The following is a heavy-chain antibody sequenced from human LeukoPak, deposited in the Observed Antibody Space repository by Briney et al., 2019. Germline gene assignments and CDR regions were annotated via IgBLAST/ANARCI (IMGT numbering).Heavy chain of an antibody. J-gene: IGHJ4*02. CDR1: GGSFSGYY. CDR3: ARVSRGNSVGGDY. Sequence: SETLSLTCGVYGGSFSGYYWSWIHQPPGNGLEWIGEINHSGSTNYNPSLKSRVTISVDTSKNQFSLKLSSVTAADTAMYYCARVSRGNSVGGDYWGQGTLVTVSS. V-gene: IGHV4-34*01. CDR2: INHSGST. D-gene: IGHD4-23*01.